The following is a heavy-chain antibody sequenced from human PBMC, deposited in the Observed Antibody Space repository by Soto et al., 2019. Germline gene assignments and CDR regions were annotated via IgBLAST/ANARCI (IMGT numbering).Heavy chain of an antibody. V-gene: IGHV4-61*01. Sequence: PSATLSLTCPVSGGSVSSGSYHWSWIRQPTGKGLEWIGYIYYSGSTNYNPSLKSRVTISVDTSKNQFSLKLSSVTAADTAVYYCARDATDMGVDPWGQGTQVTVS. CDR2: IYYSGST. D-gene: IGHD1-26*01. CDR3: ARDATDMGVDP. CDR1: GGSVSSGSYH. J-gene: IGHJ5*02.